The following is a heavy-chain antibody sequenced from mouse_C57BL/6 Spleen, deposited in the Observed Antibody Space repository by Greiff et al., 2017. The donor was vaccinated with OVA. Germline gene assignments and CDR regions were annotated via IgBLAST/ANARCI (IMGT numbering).Heavy chain of an antibody. Sequence: EVQLVESGGGLVKPGGSLKLSCAASGFTFSDYGMHWVRQAPEKGLEWVAYISSGSSTIYYADTVKGRFTISRDNAKNTLFLQMTSLRSEDTAMYYCARDYGSSPDYWGKGTTLTVSS. D-gene: IGHD1-1*01. CDR1: GFTFSDYG. CDR2: ISSGSSTI. CDR3: ARDYGSSPDY. V-gene: IGHV5-17*01. J-gene: IGHJ2*01.